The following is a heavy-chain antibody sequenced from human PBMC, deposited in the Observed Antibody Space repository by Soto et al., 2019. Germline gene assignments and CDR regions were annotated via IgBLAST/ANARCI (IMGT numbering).Heavy chain of an antibody. CDR3: AREVIPLTTDWYFDL. CDR2: IYDSGST. J-gene: IGHJ2*01. D-gene: IGHD4-17*01. V-gene: IGHV4-30-4*01. Sequence: QLQLRESGPGLVKPSETLSLTCTVSGGSISGGVGGLYYWSWIRQPPGKGLEWIGYIYDSGSTYCYPSLRDRVTISVYPSKNQFSLKLSSVTAADTAVYYCAREVIPLTTDWYFDLWGRGTLVTVSS. CDR1: GGSISGGVGGLYY.